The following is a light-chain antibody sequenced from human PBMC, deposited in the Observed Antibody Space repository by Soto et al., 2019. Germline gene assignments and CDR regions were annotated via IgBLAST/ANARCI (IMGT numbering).Light chain of an antibody. J-gene: IGKJ5*01. V-gene: IGKV3-20*01. Sequence: ENVLTQSPGTLSLSPGERATLSCRASQSVSSTYLAWYQQKPGQAPRLLIYGASTRATGIADRFSDSGSATDFTLTISRLEPEDFALYYCQQYGSSPITFGQGTRLEIK. CDR1: QSVSSTY. CDR3: QQYGSSPIT. CDR2: GAS.